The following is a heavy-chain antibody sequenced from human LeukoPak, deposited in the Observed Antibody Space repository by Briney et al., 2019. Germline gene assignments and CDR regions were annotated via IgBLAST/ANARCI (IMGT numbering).Heavy chain of an antibody. D-gene: IGHD3-22*01. J-gene: IGHJ4*02. CDR2: IYYSGST. CDR3: ARAFAYDCSGQAADY. Sequence: PSETLSLTCTVSGGSLSSYYWSWIRQPPGRGLEWIGYIYYSGSTNYNPSLKSRVTISVDTSKNQFSLKLSSVTAADAAVYYCARAFAYDCSGQAADYWGQGTLVTVSS. CDR1: GGSLSSYY. V-gene: IGHV4-59*01.